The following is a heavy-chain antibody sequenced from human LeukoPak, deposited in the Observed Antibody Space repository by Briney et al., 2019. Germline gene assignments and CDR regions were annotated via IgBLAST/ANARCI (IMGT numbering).Heavy chain of an antibody. CDR2: IYDRLRT. CDR3: ARTVDDILTGYYRD. D-gene: IGHD3-9*01. Sequence: SETLSLICTVSGGSISNYYWSWVRQPPGKGLEWIGYIYDRLRTSYNPSLKSRVTISVDTSKNQFSLELRSVTAADTAVYYCARTVDDILTGYYRDWGQGTLVTVSS. V-gene: IGHV4-59*08. J-gene: IGHJ4*02. CDR1: GGSISNYY.